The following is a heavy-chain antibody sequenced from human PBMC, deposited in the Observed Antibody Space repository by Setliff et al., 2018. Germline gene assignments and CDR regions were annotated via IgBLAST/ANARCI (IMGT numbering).Heavy chain of an antibody. D-gene: IGHD3-3*01. CDR3: ARNIMIFGVVNTAEYFQH. CDR2: VSPIDDGKP. J-gene: IGHJ1*01. V-gene: IGHV1-8*01. Sequence: ASVKVSCKASGYSFTSYDINWVRLAAGQGLEWMGWVSPIDDGKPGYAQKFQGRVTMTTDTSTSTAYMDLRSLRSDDTAVYYCARNIMIFGVVNTAEYFQHWGQGTLVTVSS. CDR1: GYSFTSYD.